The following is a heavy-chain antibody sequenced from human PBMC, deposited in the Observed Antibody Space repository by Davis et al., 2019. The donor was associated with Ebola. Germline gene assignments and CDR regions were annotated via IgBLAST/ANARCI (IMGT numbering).Heavy chain of an antibody. V-gene: IGHV3-13*01. CDR2: IGAAGDT. Sequence: GESLKISCAASGFTFRSYDMHWVRQATGKGLEWVSAIGAAGDTYYPFSVKGRFTISRENAKNSLYLQMNSLRAEDTAVYYCARAGFGSTWFDCWGQGILVTVSS. CDR3: ARAGFGSTWFDC. J-gene: IGHJ5*01. CDR1: GFTFRSYD. D-gene: IGHD6-13*01.